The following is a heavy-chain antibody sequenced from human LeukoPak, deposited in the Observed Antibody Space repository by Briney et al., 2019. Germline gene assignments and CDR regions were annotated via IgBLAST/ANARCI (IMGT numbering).Heavy chain of an antibody. J-gene: IGHJ4*02. Sequence: GGSLRLSCAASGFTFSSYAMSWVRQAPGKGLEWVAFIRYDGSNTYYADSVKGRFTISRDNSKNTLYLQMNSLRAEDTAVYYCAKDQWTLEATIGKGVNYWGQGTLVTVSS. CDR1: GFTFSSYA. CDR2: IRYDGSNT. CDR3: AKDQWTLEATIGKGVNY. D-gene: IGHD5-24*01. V-gene: IGHV3-30*02.